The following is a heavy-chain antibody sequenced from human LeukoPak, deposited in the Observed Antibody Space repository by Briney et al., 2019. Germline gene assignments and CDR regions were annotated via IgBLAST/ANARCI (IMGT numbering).Heavy chain of an antibody. CDR3: ARGVYGSGSYTGSNWFDP. CDR1: GGSTSSYY. D-gene: IGHD3-10*01. CDR2: IYYSGST. J-gene: IGHJ5*02. Sequence: SETLSLTCTVSGGSTSSYYWSWIRQPPGKGLEWIGYIYYSGSTNYNPSLRSRVTISVDTSKNQFSLKLSSVTAADMAVYYCARGVYGSGSYTGSNWFDPWGQGTLVTVSS. V-gene: IGHV4-59*08.